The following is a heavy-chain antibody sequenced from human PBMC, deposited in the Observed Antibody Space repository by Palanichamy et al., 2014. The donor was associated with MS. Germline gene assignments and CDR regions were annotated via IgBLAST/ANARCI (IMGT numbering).Heavy chain of an antibody. CDR1: GFTFGIYA. Sequence: EVQLLESGGDLVQPGGSLRLSSAASGFTFGIYAMSWVRQAPGKGLEWVSSISGGGNTYYADSVKGRFTISRDNSKNTLYLQMNSLRVEDTAVYFCAKGLASGSHVSAYGADYWGQGTLVTVSS. D-gene: IGHD3-10*01. CDR2: ISGGGNT. CDR3: AKGLASGSHVSAYGADY. V-gene: IGHV3-23*01. J-gene: IGHJ4*02.